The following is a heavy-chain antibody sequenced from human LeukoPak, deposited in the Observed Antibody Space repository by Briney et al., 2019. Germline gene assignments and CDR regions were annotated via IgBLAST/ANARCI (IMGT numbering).Heavy chain of an antibody. D-gene: IGHD2-15*01. J-gene: IGHJ4*02. Sequence: GGSLRLSCAASGFTFSSYWMSWVRQAPGKGLEWVANIKQDGSEKYYVDSVKGRFTISRDNAKNSPYLQMNSLRAEDTAVYYCARGPSRYCSGGSCFVVYWGQGTLVTVSS. V-gene: IGHV3-7*01. CDR3: ARGPSRYCSGGSCFVVY. CDR1: GFTFSSYW. CDR2: IKQDGSEK.